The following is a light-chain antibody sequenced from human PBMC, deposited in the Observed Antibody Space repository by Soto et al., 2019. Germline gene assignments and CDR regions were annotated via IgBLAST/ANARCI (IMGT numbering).Light chain of an antibody. Sequence: QMTQSPSSLSASVGDRVTITCRASRYIRSDLSWYQQRPGQAPKVLIYTASSLQSGVPSRFSGSGSGTDFTLTISSLQPEDCATYYCLQDYNYPWTFGQGTKLEIK. J-gene: IGKJ1*01. V-gene: IGKV1-6*01. CDR1: RYIRSD. CDR3: LQDYNYPWT. CDR2: TAS.